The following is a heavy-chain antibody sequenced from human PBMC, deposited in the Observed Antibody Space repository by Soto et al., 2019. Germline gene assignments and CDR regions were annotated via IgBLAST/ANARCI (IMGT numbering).Heavy chain of an antibody. CDR2: LVGSGDDK. CDR3: AKDFIAKNGVWEDFDM. D-gene: IGHD2-8*01. J-gene: IGHJ3*02. V-gene: IGHV3-23*01. CDR1: GFSFSDYA. Sequence: EVQLLASGGGLVQPGGSLRLSCAASGFSFSDYAMNWVRQAPGKGLQWVSGLVGSGDDKTYAESVRGRFTVSRDNSKNTLYLKMDSLRDEDTAVSYCAKDFIAKNGVWEDFDMWGRGTKVTVSS.